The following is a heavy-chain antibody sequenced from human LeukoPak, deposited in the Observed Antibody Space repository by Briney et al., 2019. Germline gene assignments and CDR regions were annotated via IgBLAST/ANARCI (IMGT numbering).Heavy chain of an antibody. V-gene: IGHV3-30*18. CDR2: ISYDGSNK. CDR3: AKVSAARYDNWFDP. Sequence: GGSLRLSCAASGFTFSSYGMHWVRQAPSKGLEWVAVISYDGSNKYYADSVKGRFTISRDNSKNTLYLQTNSLRAEDTAVYYCAKVSAARYDNWFDPWGQGTLVTVSS. CDR1: GFTFSSYG. J-gene: IGHJ5*02. D-gene: IGHD6-6*01.